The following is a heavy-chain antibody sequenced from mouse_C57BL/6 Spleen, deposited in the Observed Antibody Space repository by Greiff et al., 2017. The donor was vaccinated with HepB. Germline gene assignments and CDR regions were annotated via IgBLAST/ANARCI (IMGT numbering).Heavy chain of an antibody. CDR2: IDPSDSYT. J-gene: IGHJ3*01. D-gene: IGHD2-4*01. CDR3: ARGGYDYDAAY. Sequence: VQLQQSGAELVKPGASVKLSCKASGYTFTSYWMQWVKQRPGQGLEWIGEIDPSDSYTNYNQKFKGKATLTVDTSSSTAYMQLSSLTSEDSAVYYGARGGYDYDAAYWGQGTLVTVSA. CDR1: GYTFTSYW. V-gene: IGHV1-50*01.